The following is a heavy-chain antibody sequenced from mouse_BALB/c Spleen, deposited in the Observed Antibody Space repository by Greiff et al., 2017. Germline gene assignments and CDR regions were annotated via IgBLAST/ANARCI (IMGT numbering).Heavy chain of an antibody. J-gene: IGHJ2*01. D-gene: IGHD2-10*02. CDR2: IYPGNVNT. V-gene: IGHV1S56*01. Sequence: VQLQQSGPELVKPGASVRISCKASGYTFTSYYIHWVKQRPGQGLEWIGWIYPGNVNTKYNEKFKGKATLTADKSSSTAYMQLSSLTSEDSAVYFCARSEYGNYADYWGQGTTLTVSS. CDR3: ARSEYGNYADY. CDR1: GYTFTSYY.